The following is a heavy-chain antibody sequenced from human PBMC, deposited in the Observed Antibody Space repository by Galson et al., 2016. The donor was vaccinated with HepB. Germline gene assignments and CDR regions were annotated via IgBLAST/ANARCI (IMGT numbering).Heavy chain of an antibody. D-gene: IGHD3-3*01. CDR1: GSTLSSYS. V-gene: IGHV3-21*01. CDR2: ISHSSGNI. Sequence: SLRLSCAASGSTLSSYSMTWVRQAPGKGLEWVSSISHSSGNIYYADSLKGRFTVSRDKARNSMFLQMNSLRVEDTAVYYCTRGIENDFWSGYYYWGQGTVVTVSS. CDR3: TRGIENDFWSGYYY. J-gene: IGHJ4*02.